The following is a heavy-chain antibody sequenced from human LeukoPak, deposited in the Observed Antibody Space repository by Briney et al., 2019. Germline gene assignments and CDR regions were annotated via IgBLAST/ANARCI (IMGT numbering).Heavy chain of an antibody. D-gene: IGHD3-16*02. CDR1: GGSFSGYY. V-gene: IGHV4-34*01. Sequence: SETLSLTCAVYGGSFSGYYWSWIRQPPGKGLEWIAMIYYTGSTYYNPSLQSRATISVDMSKSQFSLKLRSVTAADTAIYYFARHYVWGGYRYWDTWGQGILVTVSS. CDR2: IYYTGST. CDR3: ARHYVWGGYRYWDT. J-gene: IGHJ5*02.